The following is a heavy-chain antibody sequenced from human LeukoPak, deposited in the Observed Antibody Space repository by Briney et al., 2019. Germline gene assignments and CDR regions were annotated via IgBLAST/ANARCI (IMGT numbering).Heavy chain of an antibody. CDR3: ARDGRGGAFDI. CDR2: IYSGGST. CDR1: GFTVSSNY. V-gene: IGHV3-66*02. Sequence: GGSLRLYSAASGFTVSSNYISWVHQAPGKRLKCLSVIYSGGSTYYADSVKGRFTISRDNSKNTLYLQMNSLRAEDTAVYYCARDGRGGAFDIWGQGTMVTVSS. J-gene: IGHJ3*02. D-gene: IGHD3-10*02.